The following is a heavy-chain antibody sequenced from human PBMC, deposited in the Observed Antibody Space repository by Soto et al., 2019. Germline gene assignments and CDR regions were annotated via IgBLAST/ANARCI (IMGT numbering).Heavy chain of an antibody. J-gene: IGHJ6*03. D-gene: IGHD3-3*01. CDR3: VRDFGWYFRSGYMYV. CDR2: INEDSSYI. V-gene: IGHV3-21*01. Sequence: PGGSLRLSCAASGFGFSSYSMNWVRQAPGKGLEWVSSINEDSSYIYYAHSLRGRFTISRDNAKESLYLQMNSLRAEDTAVYYCVRDFGWYFRSGYMYVLADGATVTVSS. CDR1: GFGFSSYS.